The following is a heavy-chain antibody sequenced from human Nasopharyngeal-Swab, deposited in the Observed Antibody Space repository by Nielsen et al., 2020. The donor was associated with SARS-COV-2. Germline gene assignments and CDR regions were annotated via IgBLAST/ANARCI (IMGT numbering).Heavy chain of an antibody. J-gene: IGHJ4*02. Sequence: SETLSLTCAVYGGSFSGYYWSWIRQPPGKGLEWIGEINHSGSTNYNPSLKSRVTISVDTSKNQFSLKLSSVTAADTAVYYCARRGSRGDGYNYGEGVTLDYWGQGTLVTVSS. CDR3: ARRGSRGDGYNYGEGVTLDY. CDR2: INHSGST. CDR1: GGSFSGYY. V-gene: IGHV4-34*01. D-gene: IGHD5-24*01.